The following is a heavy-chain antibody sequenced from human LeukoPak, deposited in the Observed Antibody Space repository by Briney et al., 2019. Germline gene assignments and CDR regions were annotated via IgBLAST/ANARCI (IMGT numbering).Heavy chain of an antibody. D-gene: IGHD6-6*01. CDR2: ISSSSSYI. J-gene: IGHJ3*02. Sequence: GGSLRLSCAASGFTFSSYSMNWVRQAPGKGLEWVSSISSSSSYIYYADSVKGRFTISRDNAKNSLYLQMNSLRAEDTAVYYCARDKGEQLQGSAFDIWGQGTMVTVSS. V-gene: IGHV3-21*01. CDR1: GFTFSSYS. CDR3: ARDKGEQLQGSAFDI.